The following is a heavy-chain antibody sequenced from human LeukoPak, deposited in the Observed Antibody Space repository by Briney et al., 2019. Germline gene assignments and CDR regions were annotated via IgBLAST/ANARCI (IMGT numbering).Heavy chain of an antibody. J-gene: IGHJ6*02. CDR2: ISGSGGST. D-gene: IGHD6-19*01. V-gene: IGHV3-23*01. Sequence: GGSLRLSCAASGFTFSSYAMSWVRQAPGKGLEWVSAISGSGGSTYYADSVKGRFTISRDNSKNTLYLQMNSLRAEDTAVYYCAKGTVADRYYYGMDVWGQGTTVTVSS. CDR1: GFTFSSYA. CDR3: AKGTVADRYYYGMDV.